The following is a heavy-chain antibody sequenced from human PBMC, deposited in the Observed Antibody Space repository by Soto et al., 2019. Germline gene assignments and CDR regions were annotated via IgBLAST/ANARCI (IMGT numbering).Heavy chain of an antibody. D-gene: IGHD3-10*01. V-gene: IGHV4-39*01. CDR3: ARHYYGSGSYYGPSPPFDY. J-gene: IGHJ4*02. Sequence: QLQLQESGPGLVKPSETLSLTCTVSGGSISSSSYYWGWIRQPPGKGLEWIGSIYYSGSTYYNPSLKSRVTISVDTSKNQFSLKLSSVTAADTAVYYCARHYYGSGSYYGPSPPFDYWGQGTLVTVSS. CDR1: GGSISSSSYY. CDR2: IYYSGST.